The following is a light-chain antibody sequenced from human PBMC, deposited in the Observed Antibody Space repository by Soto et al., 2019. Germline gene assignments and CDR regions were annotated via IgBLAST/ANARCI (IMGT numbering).Light chain of an antibody. J-gene: IGKJ1*01. CDR1: QSLLLRNGNNY. CDR3: MQALQIPWT. V-gene: IGKV2-28*01. CDR2: WGS. Sequence: DIVMTQSPLSLSVTPGEPASISCRSSQSLLLRNGNNYLDWYLQKPGQSPQLLIYWGSNRASGVPDRFSGSGSGTDFTLRISRVEAEDVGVYYCMQALQIPWTFGQGTKVDIK.